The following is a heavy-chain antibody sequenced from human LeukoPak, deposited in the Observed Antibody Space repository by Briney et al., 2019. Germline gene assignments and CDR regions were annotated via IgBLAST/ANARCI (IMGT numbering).Heavy chain of an antibody. CDR3: ARDSGSGWYFEYFQH. Sequence: GGSLRLSCAASGFTFSAYAIHWVRQAPGKGLEWVAFISYDGGTKDYTDSVKGRFTISRDNSKNTLFLQMNSLRAEDTAVYYCARDSGSGWYFEYFQHWGQGTLVTVSS. CDR2: ISYDGGTK. V-gene: IGHV3-30-3*01. CDR1: GFTFSAYA. D-gene: IGHD6-19*01. J-gene: IGHJ1*01.